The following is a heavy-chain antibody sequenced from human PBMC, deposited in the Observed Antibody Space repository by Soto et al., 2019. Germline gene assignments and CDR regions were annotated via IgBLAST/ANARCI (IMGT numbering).Heavy chain of an antibody. V-gene: IGHV1-18*01. Sequence: QVHRVQSGAEVKKPGASVKVSCKASGYTFTSYGITWVRQAPGQGLEWMGWISAHNGNTDYAQKLQGRVIVTRDTSTSTAYMELRNLISDDTAVYYCARGRYGDYWGQGALVTVSS. CDR1: GYTFTSYG. CDR2: ISAHNGNT. CDR3: ARGRYGDY. D-gene: IGHD1-1*01. J-gene: IGHJ4*02.